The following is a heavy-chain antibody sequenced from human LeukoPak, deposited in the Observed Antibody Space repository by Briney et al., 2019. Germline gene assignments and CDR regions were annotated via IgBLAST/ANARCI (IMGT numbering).Heavy chain of an antibody. V-gene: IGHV1-2*02. J-gene: IGHJ4*02. Sequence: ASVKVSCTASGYSFSDFYIHWLRQAPGQGLEWLGWINPNSGGTNFAQYFQGRVTMTRDTSTSTVYMELSSLRSEDTAVYFCARVEGPSIFGVIDYWGQGTLVTISS. CDR3: ARVEGPSIFGVIDY. CDR2: INPNSGGT. CDR1: GYSFSDFY. D-gene: IGHD3-3*01.